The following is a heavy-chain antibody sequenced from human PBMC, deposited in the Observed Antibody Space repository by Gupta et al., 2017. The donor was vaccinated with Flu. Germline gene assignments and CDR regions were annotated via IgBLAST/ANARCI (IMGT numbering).Heavy chain of an antibody. CDR3: ARGAIFTRQGYDY. D-gene: IGHD3-9*01. J-gene: IGHJ4*02. CDR2: IEGTGSFI. CDR1: FIGHS. Sequence: FIGHSMSWACQAPGKGLEWVSSIEGTGSFIFSADSVKGRFTIARDNAKNSLYRQMNSLRAEATAVYYCARGAIFTRQGYDYWGQGTLVTVSS. V-gene: IGHV3-21*01.